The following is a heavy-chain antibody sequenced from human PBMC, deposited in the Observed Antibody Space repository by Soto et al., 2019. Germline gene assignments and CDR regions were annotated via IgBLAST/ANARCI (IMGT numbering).Heavy chain of an antibody. J-gene: IGHJ4*02. CDR2: IIPIFGTA. CDR3: ARGGYSITTVTSLDY. Sequence: SVKVSCNASGGTFSSYAISWVRQAPGQGLEWMGGIIPIFGTANYAQKFQGRVTITADESTSTAYMELSSLRSEDTAVYYCARGGYSITTVTSLDYWGQGTLVTVSS. V-gene: IGHV1-69*13. CDR1: GGTFSSYA. D-gene: IGHD4-17*01.